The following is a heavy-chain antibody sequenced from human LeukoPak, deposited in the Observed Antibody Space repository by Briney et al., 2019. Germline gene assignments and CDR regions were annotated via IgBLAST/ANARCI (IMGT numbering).Heavy chain of an antibody. CDR1: GGSINSGGYS. J-gene: IGHJ4*02. V-gene: IGHV4-30-2*01. CDR3: ARGKMAQGDIVATNPLDY. Sequence: MTSQTLSLTCAVSGGSINSGGYSWSWIRQPPGKGLEWIGYIYHSGSTYYNPSLKSRVTISVDRSKNQFSLKLSSVTAADTAVYYCARGKMAQGDIVATNPLDYWGQGTLVTVSS. D-gene: IGHD5-12*01. CDR2: IYHSGST.